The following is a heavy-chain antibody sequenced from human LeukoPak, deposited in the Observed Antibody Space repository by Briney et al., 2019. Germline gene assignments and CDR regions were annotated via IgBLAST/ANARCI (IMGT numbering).Heavy chain of an antibody. V-gene: IGHV4-4*02. Sequence: SGTLSLTYAVSGGSISSSNWWSWVRQPPGKGLEWIGEIYHSGSTNYNPSLKSRVTISVDKSKNQFSLKLSSVTAADTAVYYCARDCSGASCYGQNDAFDIWGQGTMVTVSS. D-gene: IGHD2-15*01. J-gene: IGHJ3*02. CDR2: IYHSGST. CDR1: GGSISSSNW. CDR3: ARDCSGASCYGQNDAFDI.